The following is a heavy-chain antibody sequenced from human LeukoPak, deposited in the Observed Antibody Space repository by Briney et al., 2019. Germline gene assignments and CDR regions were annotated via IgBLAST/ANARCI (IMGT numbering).Heavy chain of an antibody. V-gene: IGHV1-18*01. CDR1: GYTFTSYG. Sequence: GASVKVSCKASGYTFTSYGISWVRQAPGQGLEWMGWISAYNGNTNYAQKLQGRVTMTTDTSTSTAYMELRSLRSDDTAVYYCARDNDILTGYKQPFDYWGQGTLVTVSS. J-gene: IGHJ4*02. D-gene: IGHD3-9*01. CDR2: ISAYNGNT. CDR3: ARDNDILTGYKQPFDY.